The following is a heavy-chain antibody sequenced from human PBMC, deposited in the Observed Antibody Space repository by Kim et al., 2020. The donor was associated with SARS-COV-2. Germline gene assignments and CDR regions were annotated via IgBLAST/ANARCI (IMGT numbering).Heavy chain of an antibody. V-gene: IGHV3-15*01. D-gene: IGHD3-16*02. Sequence: AAPVKGRFTISRDDSKTTLYLQMNSLKTEDTAVYYCTTDPLGELSSQLDYWGQGTLVTVSS. J-gene: IGHJ4*02. CDR3: TTDPLGELSSQLDY.